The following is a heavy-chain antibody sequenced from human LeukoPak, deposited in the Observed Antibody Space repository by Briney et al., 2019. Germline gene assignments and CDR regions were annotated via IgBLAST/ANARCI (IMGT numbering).Heavy chain of an antibody. CDR2: IYPGDSDT. V-gene: IGHV5-51*01. Sequence: GESLKISWKGSGYSFTSYWIGWVRQMPGKGLGWMGIIYPGDSDTRYSPSFQGQVTISADKSISTAYLQWSSLKASDTAMYYCARTTMVRGVIMGDFDYWGQGTLVTVSS. CDR3: ARTTMVRGVIMGDFDY. J-gene: IGHJ4*02. CDR1: GYSFTSYW. D-gene: IGHD3-10*01.